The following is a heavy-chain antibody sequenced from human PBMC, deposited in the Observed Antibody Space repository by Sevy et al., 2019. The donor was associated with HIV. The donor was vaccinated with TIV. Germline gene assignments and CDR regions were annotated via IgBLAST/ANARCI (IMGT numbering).Heavy chain of an antibody. CDR1: GFTFSSYG. Sequence: GGSLRLSCAASGFTFSSYGMHWVRQAPGKGLEWVAVIWYDGSNKYYADSVKGRFTISRDNSKNTLYLQMNSLRAEDTAGYYCAREFDRDAFDIWGQGTMVTVSS. CDR3: AREFDRDAFDI. J-gene: IGHJ3*02. CDR2: IWYDGSNK. V-gene: IGHV3-33*01.